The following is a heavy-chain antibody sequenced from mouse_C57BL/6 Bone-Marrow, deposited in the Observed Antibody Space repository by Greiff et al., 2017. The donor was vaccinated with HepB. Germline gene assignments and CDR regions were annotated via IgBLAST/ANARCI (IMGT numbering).Heavy chain of an antibody. D-gene: IGHD1-1*02. CDR3: ARDVVYAMDY. V-gene: IGHV5-4*01. CDR1: GFTFSSYA. Sequence: EVKVVESGGGLVKPGGSLKLSCAASGFTFSSYAMSWVRQTPEKRLEWVATISDGGSYTYYPDNVKGRFTISRDNAKNNLYLQMRHLKSEDTAMYYCARDVVYAMDYWGQGTSVTVSS. J-gene: IGHJ4*01. CDR2: ISDGGSYT.